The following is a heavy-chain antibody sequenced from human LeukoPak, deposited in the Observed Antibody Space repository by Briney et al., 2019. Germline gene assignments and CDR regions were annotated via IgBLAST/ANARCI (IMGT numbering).Heavy chain of an antibody. CDR1: GYTFSSYY. D-gene: IGHD4-23*01. V-gene: IGHV1-46*01. J-gene: IGHJ4*02. CDR3: AREASGGYFDY. CDR2: INPTGDST. Sequence: ASVKVSCKASGYTFSSYYMHWVRQAPGQGLEWVGLINPTGDSTNYAQNFRGSVTMTRDTSTSTVYMDLSSLRSEDTAVYYCAREASGGYFDYWGQGTLVTVSS.